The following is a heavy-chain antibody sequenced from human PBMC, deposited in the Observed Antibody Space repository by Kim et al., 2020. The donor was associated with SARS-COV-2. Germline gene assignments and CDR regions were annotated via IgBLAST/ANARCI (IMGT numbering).Heavy chain of an antibody. J-gene: IGHJ6*02. CDR2: ISGGGETT. D-gene: IGHD3-10*01. V-gene: IGHV3-23*01. Sequence: GGSLRLSCAASGFVFRSYAMTWVRQFAGKGLEWVSAISGGGETTFYADSVKGRFTISRDSSKNTLYLDMNSLRAEDTAVYYCAKPTKPFVINMVRAIIIGPYYARDVWGQGTTVTVSS. CDR1: GFVFRSYA. CDR3: AKPTKPFVINMVRAIIIGPYYARDV.